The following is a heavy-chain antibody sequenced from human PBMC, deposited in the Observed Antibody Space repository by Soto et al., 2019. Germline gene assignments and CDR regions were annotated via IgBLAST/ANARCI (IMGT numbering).Heavy chain of an antibody. CDR1: EGTFSSYA. CDR2: IIPIFGTA. Sequence: SVKVSCKASEGTFSSYAISWVRQAPGQGLEWMGGIIPIFGTANYAQKFQGRVTITADESTSTAYMELSSLRSEDTAVYYCARDFLSDGDFGYWGQGTLVTVSS. V-gene: IGHV1-69*13. CDR3: ARDFLSDGDFGY. D-gene: IGHD4-17*01. J-gene: IGHJ4*02.